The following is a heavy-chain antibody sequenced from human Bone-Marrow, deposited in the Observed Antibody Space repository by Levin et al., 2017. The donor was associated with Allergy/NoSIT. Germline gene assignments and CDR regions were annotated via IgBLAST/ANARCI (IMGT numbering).Heavy chain of an antibody. J-gene: IGHJ4*02. CDR3: AKAEDVVVVVATTIFDY. CDR1: GFTFSRYG. CDR2: ISYHGNNK. V-gene: IGHV3-30*18. Sequence: GGSLRLSCAASGFTFSRYGMHWVRQAPGKGLEWVAVISYHGNNKYYADSVKGRFTVSRDNSKNTVYLQMNSLRPDDTAVYYCAKAEDVVVVVATTIFDYWGQGSLVTVSS. D-gene: IGHD2-15*01.